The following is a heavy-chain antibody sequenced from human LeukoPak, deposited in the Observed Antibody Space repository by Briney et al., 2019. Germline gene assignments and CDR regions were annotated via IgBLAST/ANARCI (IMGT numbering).Heavy chain of an antibody. V-gene: IGHV4-39*01. CDR2: IYYSGST. D-gene: IGHD4-17*01. Sequence: SETLSLTCSVSGGSISSTRYYWGWIRQPPGKGLEWIGSIYYSGSTYYNPSLKSRVTISVDTSNNQFSLKLRPVTAADTAVYYCARTPLYGDEDWGQGTLGSASS. J-gene: IGHJ4*02. CDR3: ARTPLYGDED. CDR1: GGSISSTRYY.